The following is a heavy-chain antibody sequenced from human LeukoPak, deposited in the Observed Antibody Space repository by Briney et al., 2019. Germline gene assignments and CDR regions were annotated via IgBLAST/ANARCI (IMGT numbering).Heavy chain of an antibody. CDR1: GYTFTSYD. D-gene: IGHD2-2*01. J-gene: IGHJ3*02. V-gene: IGHV1-8*01. CDR3: YRYCSSTSCLHSDAFDI. CDR2: MNPNSGNT. Sequence: ASVKVSCKASGYTFTSYDINWVRQATGQGLEWMGWMNPNSGNTGYAQKFQGRVTMTRNTSISTAYMELSSLRSEDTAVYYCYRYCSSTSCLHSDAFDIWGQGTMVTVSS.